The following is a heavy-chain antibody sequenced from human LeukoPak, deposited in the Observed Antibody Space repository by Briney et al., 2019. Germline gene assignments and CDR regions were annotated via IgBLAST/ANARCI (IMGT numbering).Heavy chain of an antibody. J-gene: IGHJ5*02. V-gene: IGHV1-2*02. CDR3: ARDRGPYGSGERWCDP. Sequence: ASVKVSCKASGYTFTVYYINWVRQAPGQGLEWLDGLNPKSGGTHYAQKFQGRVTMTRDMSINTAYMELSGLKSDDTAVYYCARDRGPYGSGERWCDPWGQGTLVTVSS. CDR2: LNPKSGGT. CDR1: GYTFTVYY. D-gene: IGHD3-10*01.